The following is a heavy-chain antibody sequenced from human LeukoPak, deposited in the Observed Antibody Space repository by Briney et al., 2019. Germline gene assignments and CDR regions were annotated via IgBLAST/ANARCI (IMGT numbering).Heavy chain of an antibody. CDR3: AKKYNTGLDP. D-gene: IGHD1-14*01. J-gene: IGHJ5*02. V-gene: IGHV3-23*01. Sequence: GGSLRVSCAASGFTFSSYAMSWVRQAPGKGLEWVSDINGSGASTYYADSVKGRFTISRDNSKNTLYLQMNSLRAEDTAVYYCAKKYNTGLDPWGQGTLVTVSS. CDR1: GFTFSSYA. CDR2: INGSGAST.